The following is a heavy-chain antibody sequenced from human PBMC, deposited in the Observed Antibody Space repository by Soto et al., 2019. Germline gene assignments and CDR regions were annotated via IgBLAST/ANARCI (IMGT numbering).Heavy chain of an antibody. V-gene: IGHV3-43*01. J-gene: IGHJ4*02. CDR2: ISWDGGST. CDR1: GFTFDDYT. D-gene: IGHD2-15*01. CDR3: AILGYCSGGSSSDY. Sequence: GGSLRLSCAASGFTFDDYTMHWVRHAPGKGLEWVSLISWDGGSTYYADSVKGRFTISRDNSKNSLYLQMNSLRTEDTALYYCAILGYCSGGSSSDYWGQGTLVTVS.